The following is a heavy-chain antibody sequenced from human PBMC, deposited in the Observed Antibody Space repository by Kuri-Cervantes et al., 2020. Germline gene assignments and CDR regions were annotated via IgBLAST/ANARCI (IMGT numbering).Heavy chain of an antibody. V-gene: IGHV3-30-3*01. Sequence: GESLKISCAASGFTFSTYAMHWVRQAPGKGLEWVTLMSYDGSREFYADSVKGRFTISRDNAKNSLYLQMDSLRAEDTALYYCARAPKAEYWGQGTLVTVSS. CDR2: MSYDGSRE. J-gene: IGHJ4*02. D-gene: IGHD6-25*01. CDR3: ARAPKAEY. CDR1: GFTFSTYA.